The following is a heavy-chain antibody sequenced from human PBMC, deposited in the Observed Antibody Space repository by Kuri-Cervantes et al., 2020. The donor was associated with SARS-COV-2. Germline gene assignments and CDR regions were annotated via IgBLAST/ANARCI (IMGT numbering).Heavy chain of an antibody. V-gene: IGHV1-8*01. CDR3: AKGPAGSVSHYGMDV. D-gene: IGHD3-10*01. Sequence: ASVKVSCKASGYTFTSYDINWVRQATGQGLEWMGWMNPNSGNTGYAQKFQGRVTMTRNTSISTAYMELSSLRSEDTAVYYCAKGPAGSVSHYGMDVWGQGTTVTVSS. CDR2: MNPNSGNT. J-gene: IGHJ6*02. CDR1: GYTFTSYD.